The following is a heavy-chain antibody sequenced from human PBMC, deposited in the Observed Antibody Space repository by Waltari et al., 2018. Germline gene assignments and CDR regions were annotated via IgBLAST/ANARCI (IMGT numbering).Heavy chain of an antibody. Sequence: QVQLVQSGAEVKKPGASVKVSCKASGYTFTGYYMPWVRQAPGQGLEWMGRINPNSGGTNYAQKFQGRVTMTRDTSISTAYMELSRLRSDDTAVYYCARDLGRDGGNSRYWGQGTLVTVSS. CDR3: ARDLGRDGGNSRY. J-gene: IGHJ4*02. V-gene: IGHV1-2*06. CDR1: GYTFTGYY. D-gene: IGHD2-21*02. CDR2: INPNSGGT.